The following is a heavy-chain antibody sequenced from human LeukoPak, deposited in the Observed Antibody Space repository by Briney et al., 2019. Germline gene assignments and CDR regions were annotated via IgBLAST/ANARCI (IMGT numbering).Heavy chain of an antibody. D-gene: IGHD3-9*01. V-gene: IGHV1-8*01. CDR3: ARGTYYDILTGYYKGGYYYYSMDV. J-gene: IGHJ6*02. CDR1: GYTFTSYD. Sequence: ASVKVSCKASGYTFTSYDINWVRQATGQGLEWMGWMNPNSGNTGYAQKFQGRVTMTRNTSISTAYMELSSLRSEDTAVYYCARGTYYDILTGYYKGGYYYYSMDVWGQGTTVTVSS. CDR2: MNPNSGNT.